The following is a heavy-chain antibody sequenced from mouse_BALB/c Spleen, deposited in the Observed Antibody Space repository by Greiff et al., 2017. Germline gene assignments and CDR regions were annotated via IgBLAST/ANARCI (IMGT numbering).Heavy chain of an antibody. D-gene: IGHD2-10*02. CDR1: GYTFSSYW. Sequence: QVQLKESGAELMKPGASVKISCKATGYTFSSYWIEWVKQRPGHGLEWIGEILPGSGSTNYNEKFKGKATFTADTSSNTAYMQLSSLTSEDSAVYYCARKYGNYGFAYWGQGTLVTVSA. V-gene: IGHV1-9*01. CDR3: ARKYGNYGFAY. CDR2: ILPGSGST. J-gene: IGHJ3*01.